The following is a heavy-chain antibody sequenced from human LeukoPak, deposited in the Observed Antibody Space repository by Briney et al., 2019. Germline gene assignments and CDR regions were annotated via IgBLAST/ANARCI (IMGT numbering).Heavy chain of an antibody. V-gene: IGHV3-23*01. CDR1: GFTFSIYA. CDR2: ISGSGGST. J-gene: IGHJ4*02. CDR3: ASRLLEWLLYDY. Sequence: GGSLRLSCAAAGFTFSIYAMSWVRQAPGKGLEWVSAISGSGGSTYYADSVKGRFTISRDNSKNTLYLQMNSLRAEDTAVYYCASRLLEWLLYDYWGQGTQVTVSS. D-gene: IGHD3-3*01.